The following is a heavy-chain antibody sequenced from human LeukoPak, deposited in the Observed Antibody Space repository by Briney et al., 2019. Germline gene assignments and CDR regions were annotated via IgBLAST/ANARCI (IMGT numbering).Heavy chain of an antibody. Sequence: SGPTLVNPTQTLTLTCTFSGFSLSTSGVAVGWIRQPPGKALEWLALNYWNDDKRYSPSLKSRLTITKDTSKYRVVLTMTSMDPVDTATYYCAHSLYDSSGYYYFDYWGQGTLVTVSS. D-gene: IGHD3-22*01. V-gene: IGHV2-5*01. CDR2: NYWNDDK. CDR1: GFSLSTSGVA. J-gene: IGHJ4*02. CDR3: AHSLYDSSGYYYFDY.